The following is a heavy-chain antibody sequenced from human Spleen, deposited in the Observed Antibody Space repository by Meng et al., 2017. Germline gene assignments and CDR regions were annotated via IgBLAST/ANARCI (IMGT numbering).Heavy chain of an antibody. CDR2: INTDGTTT. CDR3: ARDLGGIFAY. D-gene: IGHD3-16*01. V-gene: IGHV3-74*01. CDR1: GFTFSSYW. J-gene: IGHJ4*02. Sequence: GGSLRLSCVASGFTFSSYWMHWVRQDPGQGLVWVSRINTDGTTTSYADSVKGRFTISRDNAKNTLYLQMNSLRAEDTAVYYCARDLGGIFAYWGQGTLVTVSS.